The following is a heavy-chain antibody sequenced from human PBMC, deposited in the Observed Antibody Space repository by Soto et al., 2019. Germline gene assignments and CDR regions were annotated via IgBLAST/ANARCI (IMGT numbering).Heavy chain of an antibody. J-gene: IGHJ4*02. CDR3: GRGGNGSGVGHLGH. CDR2: ISAYNGNT. CDR1: GYTFTSYG. D-gene: IGHD1-26*01. V-gene: IGHV1-18*01. Sequence: QVQLVQSGAEVKKPGASVKVSCKASGYTFTSYGISWVRQAPGQGLEWMGWISAYNGNTNYAQKLQGRVTMTTDTSTGHAYMEVGGLRFDRTAVDFWGRGGNGSGVGHLGHWGQGTLVTVSS.